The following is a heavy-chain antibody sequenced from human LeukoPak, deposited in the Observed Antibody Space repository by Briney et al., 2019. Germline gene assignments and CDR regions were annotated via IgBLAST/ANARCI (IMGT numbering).Heavy chain of an antibody. CDR3: AREVGSGWYSDY. CDR2: IYHTGST. V-gene: IGHV4-4*02. CDR1: GGSISSTNW. Sequence: SETLSLTCAVSGGSISSTNWWSWVRPPPGKGLEWVGEIYHTGSTNYNPSLKSRVTISVDKSKNQFSLKLSSVTAADTAVYYCAREVGSGWYSDYWGQGTLVTVSS. J-gene: IGHJ4*02. D-gene: IGHD6-19*01.